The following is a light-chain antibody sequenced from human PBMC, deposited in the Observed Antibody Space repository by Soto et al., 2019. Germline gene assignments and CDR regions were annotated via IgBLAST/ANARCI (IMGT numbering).Light chain of an antibody. CDR2: DAS. CDR3: QEYKSYSWT. Sequence: DIQMTQSPSTLSASVGDRVTITCRASQSISIWLAWYQQKPGKAPKLLIYDASSLESGVPSRVSGSGSGTEFTLTIDSLQPDDFATSYCQEYKSYSWTFGQGTKVDIK. CDR1: QSISIW. J-gene: IGKJ1*01. V-gene: IGKV1-5*01.